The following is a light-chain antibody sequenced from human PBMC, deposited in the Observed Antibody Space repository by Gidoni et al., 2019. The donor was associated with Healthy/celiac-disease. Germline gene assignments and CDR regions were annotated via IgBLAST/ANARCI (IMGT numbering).Light chain of an antibody. CDR2: DAS. CDR1: QSISSL. CDR3: QQYNSYPWT. Sequence: DIPIPPSPSPLSASVGDRVTITCRASQSISSLLAWYQQKPGKAPKLLIYDASSLESGVPSRFSGSGSGTEFTLTISSLQPDDFATYYCQQYNSYPWTFGQGTKVEIK. V-gene: IGKV1-5*01. J-gene: IGKJ1*01.